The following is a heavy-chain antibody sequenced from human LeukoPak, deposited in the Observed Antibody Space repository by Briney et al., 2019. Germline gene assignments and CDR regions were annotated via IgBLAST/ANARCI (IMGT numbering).Heavy chain of an antibody. CDR3: VKGKYFVDY. V-gene: IGHV3-23*01. D-gene: IGHD2/OR15-2a*01. Sequence: GGSLRLSCAASGFTFSSFAMNWVRQAPGKGLEWVSTTAGSGDTYADSVKGRFTISRDDSKDTLYLQMNSLRVEVTAVYYCVKGKYFVDYWGQGTLVTVSS. CDR1: GFTFSSFA. J-gene: IGHJ4*02. CDR2: TAGSGDT.